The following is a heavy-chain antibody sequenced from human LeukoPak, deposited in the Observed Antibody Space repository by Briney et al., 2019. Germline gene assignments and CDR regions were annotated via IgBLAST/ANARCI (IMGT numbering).Heavy chain of an antibody. CDR3: ARGGRGGLAY. J-gene: IGHJ4*02. CDR1: GGSISSSSYY. CDR2: IYYSGST. V-gene: IGHV4-39*07. D-gene: IGHD3/OR15-3a*01. Sequence: SETLSLTCTVSGGSISSSSYYWGWIRQPPGKGLEWIGSIYYSGSTYYNPSLKSRVTISVDTSKNQFSLKLSSVTAADTAVYYCARGGRGGLAYWGQGTLVTVSS.